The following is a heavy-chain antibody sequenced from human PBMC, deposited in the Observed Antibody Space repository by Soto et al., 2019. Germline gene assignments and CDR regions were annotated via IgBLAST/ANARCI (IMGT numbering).Heavy chain of an antibody. Sequence: QLQLVQSGAEVREPGSSVKVSCKASGGTFSSYTVIWVRQAPGQGLEWMGGITPTLNIAKYAEKFQGRVTMTAEESTSTVNMHLSSLRSEDTAGYFCARGYYSGSNPSSFDYWGQGTLVAGSS. CDR2: ITPTLNIA. V-gene: IGHV1-69*01. CDR1: GGTFSSYT. J-gene: IGHJ4*02. CDR3: ARGYYSGSNPSSFDY. D-gene: IGHD1-26*01.